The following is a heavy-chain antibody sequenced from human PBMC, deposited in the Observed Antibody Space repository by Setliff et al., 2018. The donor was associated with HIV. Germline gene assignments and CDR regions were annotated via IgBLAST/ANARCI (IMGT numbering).Heavy chain of an antibody. Sequence: PSETLSLTCTVSGAFVNSTFYNWAWIRQSPGKGLEWIGTVHHFGGTFYNPSLESRVTISTDMSKKGFSLRLTSVTVADTAVYYCVRSDRWRNWFDPWGQGIVVTVSS. CDR1: GAFVNSTFYN. CDR2: VHHFGGT. J-gene: IGHJ5*02. CDR3: VRSDRWRNWFDP. D-gene: IGHD2-8*02. V-gene: IGHV4-39*01.